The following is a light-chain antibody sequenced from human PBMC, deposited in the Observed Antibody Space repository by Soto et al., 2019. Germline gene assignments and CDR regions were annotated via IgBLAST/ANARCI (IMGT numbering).Light chain of an antibody. CDR1: QTIGSW. J-gene: IGKJ1*01. CDR2: KAS. CDR3: QHYNSDAEA. V-gene: IGKV1-5*03. Sequence: DIQITPSPSTLSGSVVDRLTIPCRASQTIGSWLAWYQQTPGKAPNLLIYKASTLKSGVPSRFSGSGSGTEFTLTISRLQPDDFATHSCQHYNSDAEAFGQGTQVDIK.